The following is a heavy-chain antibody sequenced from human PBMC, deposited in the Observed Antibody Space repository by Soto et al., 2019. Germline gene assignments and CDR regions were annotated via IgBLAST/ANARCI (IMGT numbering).Heavy chain of an antibody. D-gene: IGHD2-21*02. CDR1: GASITGSFF. Sequence: PSETLSLTCTVSGASITGSFFWSWIRRPAGKGLEWIGRFSLSGTTNYNPSLRSRVTMSADVSKNQFSLRLTSVTAADTALYYCARGVTPPGAPAWYYFDSWGQGTLVTVSS. CDR3: ARGVTPPGAPAWYYFDS. V-gene: IGHV4-4*07. J-gene: IGHJ4*02. CDR2: FSLSGTT.